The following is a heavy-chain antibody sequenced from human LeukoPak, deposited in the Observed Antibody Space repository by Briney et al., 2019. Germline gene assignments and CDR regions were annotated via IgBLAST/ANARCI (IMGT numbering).Heavy chain of an antibody. Sequence: GGSLRLSCAASGFTFSSYWMSWVRQAPGKGLEWVANIKQDGSEKYYVDSVKGRFTISRDNAKSSLYLQMNSLRAEDTAVYYCAREQLVERADAFDIWGQGTMVTVSS. D-gene: IGHD1-1*01. V-gene: IGHV3-7*01. CDR1: GFTFSSYW. J-gene: IGHJ3*02. CDR3: AREQLVERADAFDI. CDR2: IKQDGSEK.